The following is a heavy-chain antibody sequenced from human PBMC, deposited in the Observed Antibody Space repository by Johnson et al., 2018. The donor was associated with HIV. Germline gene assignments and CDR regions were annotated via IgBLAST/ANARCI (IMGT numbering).Heavy chain of an antibody. CDR2: ISSRGSTI. Sequence: QVQLVESGGGLVKPGGSLRLSCAAPGLTFSDYYMTWLRQAPGKGLECVSYISSRGSTIYYADSVKGRFTISLDNAKNSLYLQMNSLRAEDTAVYYCARDTYYYDSSGYWYAFDIWGQGTMVTVSS. J-gene: IGHJ3*02. D-gene: IGHD3-22*01. CDR1: GLTFSDYY. CDR3: ARDTYYYDSSGYWYAFDI. V-gene: IGHV3-11*04.